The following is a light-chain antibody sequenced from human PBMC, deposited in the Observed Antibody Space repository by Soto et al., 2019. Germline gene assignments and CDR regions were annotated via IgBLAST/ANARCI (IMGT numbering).Light chain of an antibody. CDR2: AAS. V-gene: IGKV3-11*01. CDR1: QSVKSD. J-gene: IGKJ5*01. Sequence: EKVMTQSPDTLSVSPGERVTLSCRASQSVKSDLAWYQQKPGQSPRLLISAASNRATGIPARFSGSGSGTDFTLTISSLEPEDFAVYYCQQRSNWPPITFGQGTRLEIK. CDR3: QQRSNWPPIT.